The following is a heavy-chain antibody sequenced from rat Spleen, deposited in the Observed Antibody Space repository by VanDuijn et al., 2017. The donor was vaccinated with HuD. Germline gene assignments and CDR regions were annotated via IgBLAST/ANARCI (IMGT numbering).Heavy chain of an antibody. CDR1: GLTFNNYW. D-gene: IGHD2-1*01. Sequence: VQLVESGGGLVQPGRSLKLSCVASGLTFNNYWMTWIRQAPGKGLEWVASISNTGGSTYYPDSVKGRFTISRDNAKSYLYLQMKSLKSEDTDNYYCTRDRQMKDKDLDYGGQGDMVTVSS. CDR3: TRDRQMKDKDLDY. V-gene: IGHV5-31*01. CDR2: ISNTGGST. J-gene: IGHJ2*01.